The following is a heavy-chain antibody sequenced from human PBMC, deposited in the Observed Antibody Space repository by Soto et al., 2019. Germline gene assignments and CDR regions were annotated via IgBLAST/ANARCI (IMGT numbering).Heavy chain of an antibody. J-gene: IGHJ3*02. CDR1: GGSISSGDYY. Sequence: PSETLSLTCTVSGGSISSGDYYWSWIRQPPGKGLEWIGYIYYSGSTYYNPSLKSRVTISVDTSKNQFSLKLSSVTAADTAVYYCARGIYNWNDGGAFDIWGQGTMVTVSS. CDR2: IYYSGST. CDR3: ARGIYNWNDGGAFDI. V-gene: IGHV4-30-4*01. D-gene: IGHD1-20*01.